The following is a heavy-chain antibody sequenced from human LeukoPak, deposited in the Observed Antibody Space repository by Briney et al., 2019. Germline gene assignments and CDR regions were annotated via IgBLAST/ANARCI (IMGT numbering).Heavy chain of an antibody. CDR1: GFNFSTYA. CDR3: ARDHITMIVVSPDY. V-gene: IGHV3-23*01. D-gene: IGHD3-22*01. CDR2: ITGGGGTT. J-gene: IGHJ4*02. Sequence: GGSLRLSCAASGFNFSTYAMTWVRQVPGKGLEWVSSITGGGGTTGYAASVKGRFTISRDNSKNTLYLQMNSLRAEDTAVYHCARDHITMIVVSPDYWGQGTLVTVSS.